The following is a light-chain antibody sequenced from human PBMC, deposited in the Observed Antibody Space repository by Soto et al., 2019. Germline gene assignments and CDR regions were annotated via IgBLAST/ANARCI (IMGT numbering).Light chain of an antibody. CDR1: SSDIGGYKY. Sequence: QSALTQPPSASGSAGQSVTISCSGTSSDIGGYKYVSWYQQHPGKAPKLLIFEVSKRPSGVPDRFSGSKSGNTASLTVSGLQAEEEDHYYCVSYAGNNKAAFGSGTKVTVL. CDR2: EVS. CDR3: VSYAGNNKAA. J-gene: IGLJ1*01. V-gene: IGLV2-8*01.